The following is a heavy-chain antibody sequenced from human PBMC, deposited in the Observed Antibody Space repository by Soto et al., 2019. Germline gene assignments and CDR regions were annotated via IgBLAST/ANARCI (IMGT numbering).Heavy chain of an antibody. CDR2: IKKDASEK. J-gene: IGHJ3*02. CDR1: GFTFSSYW. D-gene: IGHD4-4*01. CDR3: ARDGGNFVSGAFVI. V-gene: IGHV3-7*01. Sequence: QPGGSLRLSCAASGFTFSSYWMSWVRQAPGKGQEWVANIKKDASEKYYVDTVKGRFTISRDNANNSLYLQMNSLRAEYTAVYYGARDGGNFVSGAFVIWGKGTMVTVSS.